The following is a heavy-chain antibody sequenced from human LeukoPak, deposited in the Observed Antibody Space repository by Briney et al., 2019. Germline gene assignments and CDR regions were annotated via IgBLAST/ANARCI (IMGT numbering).Heavy chain of an antibody. V-gene: IGHV3-23*01. J-gene: IGHJ4*02. CDR2: VSGSGGYT. D-gene: IGHD3-22*01. CDR3: AKDRPNYYDSSGHYYRRDGDY. Sequence: GGSLRLSCAASGFTFSSYAMSWVRQAPGKGLEWVSSVSGSGGYTYYAGSVKGRFTISRDNSKNTLYLQMNSLRAEDTAIYYCAKDRPNYYDSSGHYYRRDGDYWGQGNPGHRLL. CDR1: GFTFSSYA.